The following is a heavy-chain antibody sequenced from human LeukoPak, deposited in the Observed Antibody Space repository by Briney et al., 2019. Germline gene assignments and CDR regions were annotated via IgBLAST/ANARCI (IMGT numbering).Heavy chain of an antibody. V-gene: IGHV4-59*01. CDR2: IYYSGST. Sequence: SETLSLTCTVSGGSISSYYWSWIRQSPGKGLEWIGNIYYSGSTNYNPSLKSRATISVDTSKNQFSLKLSSVTAADTAVYYCARSYRNYYPFDYWGQGTLVTVSS. J-gene: IGHJ4*02. CDR3: ARSYRNYYPFDY. D-gene: IGHD4-11*01. CDR1: GGSISSYY.